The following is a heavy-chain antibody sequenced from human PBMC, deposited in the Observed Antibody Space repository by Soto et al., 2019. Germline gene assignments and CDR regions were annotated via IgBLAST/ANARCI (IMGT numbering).Heavy chain of an antibody. V-gene: IGHV3-7*05. CDR2: INQDGSQR. CDR3: ARFSRSHDTEY. CDR1: GFTFNNYW. Sequence: EEQLVESGGGWVQPGESLTLSCRTPGFTFNNYWMSWLRQAPGKGLEWVANINQDGSQRYYVDSVKGRFTFSRDNAKTSLYLQMNSLRVEDTALYYCARFSRSHDTEYWGQGTLVSVSS. J-gene: IGHJ4*02.